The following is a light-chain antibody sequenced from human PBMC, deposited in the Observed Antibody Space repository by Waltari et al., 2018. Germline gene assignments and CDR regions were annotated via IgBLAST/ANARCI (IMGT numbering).Light chain of an antibody. V-gene: IGKV3-11*01. J-gene: IGKJ1*01. CDR1: QSIGSY. Sequence: DIVLTQSPATLSLSPGERATLSCWASQSIGSYLAWYQHKPGQTPRLLIYDTSNRATGVPTRLSGSRSGTDFTLTISSLEPEDFAVYYCQLRGSWPKTFGPGTRVEIK. CDR3: QLRGSWPKT. CDR2: DTS.